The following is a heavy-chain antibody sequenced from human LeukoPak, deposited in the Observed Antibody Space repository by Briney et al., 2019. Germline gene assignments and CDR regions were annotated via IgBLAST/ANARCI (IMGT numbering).Heavy chain of an antibody. CDR3: ARGIAMTTLNALDI. CDR2: ISYDGSNE. CDR1: GFTFSNYA. Sequence: GGSLRLSCAASGFTFSNYAMRWVRQAPGKGLEWVAVISYDGSNENYADSVKGRFTISRDKSKNTLYLQMSSLRAEDTAMYYCARGIAMTTLNALDIWGQGTMVTVSS. V-gene: IGHV3-30*04. D-gene: IGHD1-1*01. J-gene: IGHJ3*02.